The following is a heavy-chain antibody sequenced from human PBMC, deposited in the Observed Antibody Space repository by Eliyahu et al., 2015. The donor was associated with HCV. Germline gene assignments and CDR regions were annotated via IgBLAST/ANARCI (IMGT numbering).Heavy chain of an antibody. J-gene: IGHJ2*01. V-gene: IGHV4-61*02. CDR2: IYTSGST. CDR3: ARDIGWGYSSSWYLFDL. CDR1: GGSISSGSYY. Sequence: QVQLQESGPGLVKPSQTLSLTCTVSGGSISSGSYYWSWIRQPAGKGLEWIGRIYTSGSTNHNPSLKSRVTISVDTSKNQFSLKLSSVTAADTAVYYCARDIGWGYSSSWYLFDLWGRGTLVTVSS. D-gene: IGHD6-13*01.